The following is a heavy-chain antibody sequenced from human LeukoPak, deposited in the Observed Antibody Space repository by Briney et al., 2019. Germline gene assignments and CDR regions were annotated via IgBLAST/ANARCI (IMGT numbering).Heavy chain of an antibody. CDR3: AKDPAPYCTGGSCYSPLHY. J-gene: IGHJ4*02. Sequence: GGSLRLSWAASGFSFRSKRMNWGRQAPGKGLGAGSYMSGSRRSIYYTYPVKGRFTISRDNAKNSLYLQMNSLSAEDTAVYYCAKDPAPYCTGGSCYSPLHYWGQGPLVTVSS. CDR2: MSGSRRSI. D-gene: IGHD2-15*01. V-gene: IGHV3-48*01. CDR1: GFSFRSKR.